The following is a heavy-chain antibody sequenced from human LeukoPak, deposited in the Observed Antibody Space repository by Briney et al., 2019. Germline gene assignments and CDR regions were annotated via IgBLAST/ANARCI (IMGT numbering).Heavy chain of an antibody. CDR3: AKEEYDSGWYKWFGP. D-gene: IGHD6-19*01. CDR1: GFTISTYG. CDR2: ISGGTT. V-gene: IGHV3-23*01. Sequence: GGSLRLSCAASGFTISTYGMSWVRQAPGKGLEWVSSISGGTTYYADSVKGRFTISRDNSKDTLYLQMNSLRVEDTAVYYCAKEEYDSGWYKWFGPWGQGTLVTVSS. J-gene: IGHJ5*02.